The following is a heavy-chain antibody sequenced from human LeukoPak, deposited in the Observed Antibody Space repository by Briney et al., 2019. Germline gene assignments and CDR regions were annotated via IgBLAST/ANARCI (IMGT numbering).Heavy chain of an antibody. CDR1: GFTFSSYA. CDR2: ISGSGGST. CDR3: AKGPYYDVLTGYDYFDY. Sequence: GGSLRLSCAASGFTFSSYAMSWVRQAPGKGLEWVSAISGSGGSTYYADSVKGRFTISRDNSKHTLYLQMSSLRAEDTAVYYCAKGPYYDVLTGYDYFDYWGQGTLVTVSS. V-gene: IGHV3-23*01. J-gene: IGHJ4*02. D-gene: IGHD3-9*01.